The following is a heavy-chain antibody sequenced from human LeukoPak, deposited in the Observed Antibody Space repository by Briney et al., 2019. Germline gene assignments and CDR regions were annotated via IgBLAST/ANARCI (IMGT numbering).Heavy chain of an antibody. CDR3: ARGSYYYDSSGSPGFDYFDY. Sequence: GGSLRLSCAASGFTFSSYAMHWVRQAPGKGLEWVAVISYDGSNKYYADFVKGRFTISRGNSKNTLYLQMNSLRAEDTAVYYCARGSYYYDSSGSPGFDYFDYWGQGTLVTVSS. CDR1: GFTFSSYA. V-gene: IGHV3-30*04. D-gene: IGHD3-22*01. CDR2: ISYDGSNK. J-gene: IGHJ4*02.